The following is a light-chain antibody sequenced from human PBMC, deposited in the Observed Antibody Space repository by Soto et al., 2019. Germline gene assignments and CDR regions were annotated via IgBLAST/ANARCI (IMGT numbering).Light chain of an antibody. CDR1: QSVSNSY. CDR3: QQYASSRT. V-gene: IGKV3-20*01. J-gene: IGKJ1*01. Sequence: EIVLTQSPATLSLSPGERATLSCRASQSVSNSYLAWYQQKPGEAPRLFIYGASSRATGIPDRFSGSGSGTDFTLTISRLQPEDFAVYYCQQYASSRTFGQGTKVEIK. CDR2: GAS.